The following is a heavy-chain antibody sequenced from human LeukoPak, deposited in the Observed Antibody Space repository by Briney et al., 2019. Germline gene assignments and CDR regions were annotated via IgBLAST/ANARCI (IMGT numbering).Heavy chain of an antibody. CDR1: GGSISSGGYY. CDR2: IYHSGST. J-gene: IGHJ6*02. CDR3: ATDRPSHYYGMDV. V-gene: IGHV4-31*03. Sequence: SETLSLTCTVSGGSISSGGYYWTWIRQHPGKGLEWIGYIYHSGSTYYSPSLKSRLTISVDTSKNQFSLKLSSVTAADTAVYYCATDRPSHYYGMDVWGQGTTVTVSS.